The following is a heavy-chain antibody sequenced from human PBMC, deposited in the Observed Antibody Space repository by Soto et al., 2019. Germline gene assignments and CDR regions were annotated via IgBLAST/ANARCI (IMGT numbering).Heavy chain of an antibody. CDR3: AKVPGGGGTYHFFFDY. V-gene: IGHV3-23*01. Sequence: EVQLLESGGGLVQPGGSLRLSCAASGFTFSNYVMGWVRQAPGKGLEWVTAISGRGDSTYYADSVRGRFTISRYNAKNTLDLQMNSLKAEDTAVYYCAKVPGGGGTYHFFFDYWGQGTLVTVSS. J-gene: IGHJ4*02. CDR2: ISGRGDST. CDR1: GFTFSNYV. D-gene: IGHD2-21*01.